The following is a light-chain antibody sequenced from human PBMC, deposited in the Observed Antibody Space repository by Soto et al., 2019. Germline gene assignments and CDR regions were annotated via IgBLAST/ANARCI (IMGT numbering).Light chain of an antibody. J-gene: IGKJ4*01. V-gene: IGKV3-20*01. CDR2: GAS. Sequence: IVLTQSPGTLSLSPGERATLSCRASQSVSSSYLACYQQKPGQAPRLLIYGASSRATGIPDRFSGSGSGTDLSLTISRLEPEDFAVYYCQQYDSSPLTFGGGTKVEIK. CDR3: QQYDSSPLT. CDR1: QSVSSSY.